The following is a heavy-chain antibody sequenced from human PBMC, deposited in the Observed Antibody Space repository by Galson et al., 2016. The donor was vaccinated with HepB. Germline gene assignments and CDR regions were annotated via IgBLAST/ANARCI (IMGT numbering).Heavy chain of an antibody. CDR1: GDSVSNKNVA. Sequence: CAISGDSVSNKNVAWNWNRQSPSRGLEWLGGTYSKSKWHYDYADSVKSRITINPDTSKSQFSLQLSSVTPEDTAVYYCARAATALRSGWRTLAPRFYYNGMDGWGQGTTVTVSS. CDR2: TYSKSKWHY. CDR3: ARAATALRSGWRTLAPRFYYNGMDG. D-gene: IGHD6-19*01. V-gene: IGHV6-1*01. J-gene: IGHJ6*02.